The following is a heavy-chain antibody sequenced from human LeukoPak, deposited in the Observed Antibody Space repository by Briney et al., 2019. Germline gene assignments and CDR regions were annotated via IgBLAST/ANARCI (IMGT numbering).Heavy chain of an antibody. CDR2: ISSSGSTI. D-gene: IGHD4-17*01. Sequence: GGSLRLSCAASGFTFSSYEMNWVRQAPGKGLEWVSYISSSGSTIYYADSVKGRFTISRDNAKNSLYLQMTRLRAEDTAVYYCARGRLRQGWFDPWGQGTLVTVSS. CDR1: GFTFSSYE. J-gene: IGHJ5*02. V-gene: IGHV3-48*03. CDR3: ARGRLRQGWFDP.